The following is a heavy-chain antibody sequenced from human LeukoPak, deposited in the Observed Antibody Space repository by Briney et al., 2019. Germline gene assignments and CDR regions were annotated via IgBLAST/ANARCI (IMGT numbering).Heavy chain of an antibody. CDR2: ISSSSSYI. D-gene: IGHD1-26*01. V-gene: IGHV3-21*01. CDR3: ARDRWELAPPLDY. J-gene: IGHJ4*02. CDR1: GFTFSSYS. Sequence: GGSLRLSCAASGFTFSSYSMNWVRQAPGKGLEWVSSISSSSSYIYYADSVKGRFTISRDNAKNSLYLQMNSLRAEDTAVYYCARDRWELAPPLDYWGQGTLVTVSS.